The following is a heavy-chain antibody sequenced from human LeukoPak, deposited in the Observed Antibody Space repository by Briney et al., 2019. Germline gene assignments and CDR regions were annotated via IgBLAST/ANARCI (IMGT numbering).Heavy chain of an antibody. J-gene: IGHJ5*02. D-gene: IGHD3-9*01. CDR3: ARSFYSSDWYTPLRWFDT. CDR1: GASISSGSHY. CDR2: IYYRGTT. V-gene: IGHV4-61*01. Sequence: SETLSLTCVVSGASISSGSHYWNWIRQSPGRGLEWIGHIYYRGTTNYTPSLKSRVTISVDTSMNQFSLRLTSVTAADTAVYFCARSFYSSDWYTPLRWFDTWGQGALVTVSS.